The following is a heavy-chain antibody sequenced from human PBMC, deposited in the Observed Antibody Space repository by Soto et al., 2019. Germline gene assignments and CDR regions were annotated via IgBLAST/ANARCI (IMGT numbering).Heavy chain of an antibody. CDR2: FNAGDGDT. CDR3: ARDGEDKTAAAMVY. Sequence: QVQLVQSGAEVKKPGASVRVSCKASGYTITCCAMHWVRQAPGQRPEWMGWFNAGDGDTKYSQNFQGRFTIIRDTSASTVYMELSSLRPEDTAVYYCARDGEDKTAAAMVYWGQGTLFTVSS. J-gene: IGHJ4*02. V-gene: IGHV1-3*01. CDR1: GYTITCCA. D-gene: IGHD6-13*01.